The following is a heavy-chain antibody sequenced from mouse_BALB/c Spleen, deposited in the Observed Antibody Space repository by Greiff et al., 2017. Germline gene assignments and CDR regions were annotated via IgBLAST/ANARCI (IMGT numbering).Heavy chain of an antibody. J-gene: IGHJ4*01. Sequence: EVNVVESGGGLVKPGGSLKLSCAASGFTFSSYAMSWVRQTPEKRLEWVASISSGGSTYYPDSVKGRFTISRDNARNILYLQMSSLRSEDTAMYYCARGGVLRGYAMDYWGQGTSVTVSS. CDR3: ARGGVLRGYAMDY. CDR1: GFTFSSYA. V-gene: IGHV5-6-5*01. CDR2: ISSGGST. D-gene: IGHD1-1*01.